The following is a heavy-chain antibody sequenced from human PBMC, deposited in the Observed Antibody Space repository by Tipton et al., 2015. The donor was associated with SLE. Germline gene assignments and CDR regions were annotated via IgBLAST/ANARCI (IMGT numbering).Heavy chain of an antibody. CDR3: ARGYQLPLGPYYYYYMDV. D-gene: IGHD2-2*01. J-gene: IGHJ6*03. V-gene: IGHV4-31*03. CDR2: IYYTGST. CDR1: DDSFNSVGYY. Sequence: TLSLTCTVSDDSFNSVGYYWSWIRQHPGKGLEWIGCIYYTGSTYYNPSLKSRVAMSVDTSKNQFSLKLSSVTAADTAVYYCARGYQLPLGPYYYYYMDVWGKGTTVTVSS.